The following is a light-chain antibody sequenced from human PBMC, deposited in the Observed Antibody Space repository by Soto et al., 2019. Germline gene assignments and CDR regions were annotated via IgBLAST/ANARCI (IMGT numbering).Light chain of an antibody. CDR3: QQYGSSPALT. V-gene: IGKV3-20*01. Sequence: IVLTQSPGTLSLSPGERATLSCRASQSVRSNYLAWYQQKPGQAPRLLIYGASTRATGIPDRFSGSGSGTDFTLTISRLEPEDFAVYYCQQYGSSPALTFGGGTKVDSK. J-gene: IGKJ4*01. CDR1: QSVRSNY. CDR2: GAS.